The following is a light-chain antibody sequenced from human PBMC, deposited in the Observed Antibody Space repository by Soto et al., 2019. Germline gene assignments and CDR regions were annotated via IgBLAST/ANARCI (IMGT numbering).Light chain of an antibody. CDR3: QQYGSPGA. CDR2: GAS. Sequence: EIVLTQSPGTLSLSPGERATLSCRASQSVSSSYLAWYQQKPGQAPRLLIYGASSRATGIPGRFSGSGSGTDFTLTISRLEPEDFAVYYCQQYGSPGAFGPGTKVDIK. J-gene: IGKJ3*01. V-gene: IGKV3-20*01. CDR1: QSVSSSY.